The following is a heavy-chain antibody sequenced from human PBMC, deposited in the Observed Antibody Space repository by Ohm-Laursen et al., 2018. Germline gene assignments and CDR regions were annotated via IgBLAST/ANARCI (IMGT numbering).Heavy chain of an antibody. V-gene: IGHV4-34*01. D-gene: IGHD6-13*01. CDR3: ARGGIAARLQH. CDR2: INHSGST. J-gene: IGHJ1*01. Sequence: GTLSLTCAVYGESFSGYYWSWIRQPPGEGLEWIGEINHSGSTSTSYNPSLKSRVTISVDTSKNQFSLKLSSVTAADTAVYYCARGGIAARLQHWGQGTLVTVSS. CDR1: GESFSGYY.